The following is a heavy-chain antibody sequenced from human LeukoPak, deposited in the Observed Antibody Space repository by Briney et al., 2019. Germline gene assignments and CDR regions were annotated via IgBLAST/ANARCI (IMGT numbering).Heavy chain of an antibody. CDR2: IWYDGSNE. CDR1: GFTFSSYG. V-gene: IGHV3-33*06. CDR3: AKSDSGTRFSHYYYAMDV. Sequence: GGSLRLSCAASGFTFSSYGMHWVRQAPGKGLEWVALIWYDGSNEYYADSVKGRFTISRDNSKNTLNLQMNSLRAEDTAVYYCAKSDSGTRFSHYYYAMDVWGQGTTVTVSS. D-gene: IGHD2-21*01. J-gene: IGHJ6*02.